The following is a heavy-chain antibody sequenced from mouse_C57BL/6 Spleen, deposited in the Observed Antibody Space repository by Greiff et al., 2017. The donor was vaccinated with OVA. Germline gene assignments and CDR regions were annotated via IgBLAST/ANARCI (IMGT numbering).Heavy chain of an antibody. Sequence: VQLQQSGPELVKPGASVKMSCKASGYTFTDYYMHWVKQKPGKGLEWIGEIYPGSGNTYYNEKFKGKATLTADTSSSTAYMQLSSLTSEDSAVYFCARPYGNDYWGQGTTLTVSS. CDR2: YPGSGNTY. D-gene: IGHD1-1*01. CDR3: RPYGNDY. V-gene: IGHV1-83*01. CDR1: YTFTDYYM. J-gene: IGHJ2*01.